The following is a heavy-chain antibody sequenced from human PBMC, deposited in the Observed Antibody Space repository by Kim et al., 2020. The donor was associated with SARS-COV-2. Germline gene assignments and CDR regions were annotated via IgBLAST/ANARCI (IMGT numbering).Heavy chain of an antibody. V-gene: IGHV1-46*01. Sequence: RYAQEFQGRVTLTRDTSTSTVYMELSSLRSEDTAVYYCARSEGDYSNYGYWGQGTLVTVSS. CDR3: ARSEGDYSNYGY. J-gene: IGHJ4*02. D-gene: IGHD4-4*01.